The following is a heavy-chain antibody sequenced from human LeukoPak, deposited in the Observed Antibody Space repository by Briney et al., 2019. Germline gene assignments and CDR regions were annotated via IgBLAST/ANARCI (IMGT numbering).Heavy chain of an antibody. CDR2: INHSGST. D-gene: IGHD6-13*01. Sequence: GSLRLSCAASGFTVSSNYMSWVRQAPGKGLEWIGEINHSGSTNYNPSLKSRVTISVDTSKNQFSLKLSSVTAADTAVYYCARVRSSSWYRYWGQGTLVTVSS. V-gene: IGHV4-34*01. CDR3: ARVRSSSWYRY. J-gene: IGHJ4*02. CDR1: GFTVSSNY.